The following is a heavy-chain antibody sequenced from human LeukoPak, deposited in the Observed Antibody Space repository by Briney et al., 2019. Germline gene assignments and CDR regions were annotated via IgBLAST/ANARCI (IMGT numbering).Heavy chain of an antibody. J-gene: IGHJ4*02. CDR3: GKTTVGYSSGQKPAWPVDY. CDR2: IFGSGGSP. Sequence: GGSLRLSCEASGFTFGSHAMYWVRQAPGKGLEWVAGIFGSGGSPHYADSVKGRFTISRDNPRNTVYLQINSLRDEDTAVYYCGKTTVGYSSGQKPAWPVDYWGQGTLVTASS. V-gene: IGHV3-23*01. CDR1: GFTFGSHA. D-gene: IGHD5-18*01.